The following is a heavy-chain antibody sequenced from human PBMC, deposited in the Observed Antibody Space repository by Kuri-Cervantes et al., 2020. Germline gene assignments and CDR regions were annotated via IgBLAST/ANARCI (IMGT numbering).Heavy chain of an antibody. CDR3: ARHSGHKSGSYHSSFGY. V-gene: IGHV4-34*01. Sequence: SGTLSLTCAVYGGSFSGYYWSWIRQPPGKGLEWIGEINHSGSTNYNPSLKSRVTISVDTSKNQFSLKLSSVTAADTAVYYCARHSGHKSGSYHSSFGYWGQGTLVTVSS. CDR2: INHSGST. J-gene: IGHJ4*02. D-gene: IGHD1-26*01. CDR1: GGSFSGYY.